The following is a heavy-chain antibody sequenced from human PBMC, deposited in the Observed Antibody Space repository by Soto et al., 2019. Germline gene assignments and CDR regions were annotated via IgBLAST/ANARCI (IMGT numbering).Heavy chain of an antibody. V-gene: IGHV2-70*01. CDR1: GFSLSTSGMC. CDR2: IDWDDDK. Sequence: SGPTLVNPTQTLTLTCTFSGFSLSTSGMCVSWIRQPPGKALEWLALIDWDDDKYYSTSLKTRLTISKDTSKNQVVLTMTNMDPVDTATYYCARIYRGYYDSSGYPPSYYYYGMDVWGQGTTVTVS. J-gene: IGHJ6*02. CDR3: ARIYRGYYDSSGYPPSYYYYGMDV. D-gene: IGHD3-22*01.